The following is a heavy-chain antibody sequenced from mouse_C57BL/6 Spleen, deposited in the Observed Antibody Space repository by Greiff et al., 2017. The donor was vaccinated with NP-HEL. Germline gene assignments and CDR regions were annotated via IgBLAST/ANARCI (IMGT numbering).Heavy chain of an antibody. J-gene: IGHJ3*01. D-gene: IGHD2-4*01. CDR2: IWRGGST. V-gene: IGHV2-5*01. Sequence: VKLMESGPGLVQPSQSLSITCTVSGFSLTSYGVHWVRQSPGKGLEWLGVIWRGGSTDYNAAFMSRLSITKDNSKSQVFFKMTSLQADDTAIYYCALYDYDGAWFAYWGQGTLVTVSA. CDR1: GFSLTSYG. CDR3: ALYDYDGAWFAY.